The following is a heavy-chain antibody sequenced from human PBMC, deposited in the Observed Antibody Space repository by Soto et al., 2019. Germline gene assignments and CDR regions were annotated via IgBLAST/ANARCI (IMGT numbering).Heavy chain of an antibody. J-gene: IGHJ6*02. CDR2: FDPEDGET. CDR3: ATDRSYYDILTGYNTYYYGTDV. CDR1: GYTLTELS. Sequence: ASVKVSCKVSGYTLTELSMHWVRQAPGKGLEWMGGFDPEDGETIYAQKFQGRVTMTEDTSTDTAYMELSSLRSEDTAVYYCATDRSYYDILTGYNTYYYGTDVWGQGTTVTVSS. D-gene: IGHD3-9*01. V-gene: IGHV1-24*01.